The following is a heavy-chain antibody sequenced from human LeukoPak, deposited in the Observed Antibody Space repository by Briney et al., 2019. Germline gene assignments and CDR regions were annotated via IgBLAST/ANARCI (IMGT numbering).Heavy chain of an antibody. Sequence: GGSLRLSCAASGFTFSSYSMNWVRQAPGKGLEWVSYISSSSSTIYYADSVKGRFTISRDNAKNSLYLQMNSLRAEDTAVYYCARSGEAYGARCFDYWGQGTLVTVSS. CDR1: GFTFSSYS. D-gene: IGHD4-17*01. V-gene: IGHV3-48*04. CDR3: ARSGEAYGARCFDY. J-gene: IGHJ4*02. CDR2: ISSSSSTI.